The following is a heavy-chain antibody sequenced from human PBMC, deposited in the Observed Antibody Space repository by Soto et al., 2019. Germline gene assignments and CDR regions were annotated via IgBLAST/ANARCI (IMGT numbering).Heavy chain of an antibody. D-gene: IGHD3-9*01. J-gene: IGHJ4*02. CDR1: GFTFSSYG. CDR3: ARQGNGYDILTGYYIRTFLDY. Sequence: GGSLRLSCAASGFTFSSYGMHWVRQAPGKGLEWVAVIWYDGSNKYYADSVQGRFTISRDNYKNTLYLQLNSLRAEDTAVYYCARQGNGYDILTGYYIRTFLDYWGQGTLVTVSS. V-gene: IGHV3-33*01. CDR2: IWYDGSNK.